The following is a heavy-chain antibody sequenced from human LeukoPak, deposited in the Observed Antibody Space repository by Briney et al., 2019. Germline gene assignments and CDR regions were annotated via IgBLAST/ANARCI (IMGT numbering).Heavy chain of an antibody. CDR3: ARDGRYSSSWSYYFDY. CDR2: ISSSSSYI. CDR1: GFTFSSYS. Sequence: GGSLRLSCAASGFTFSSYSMNWVRQAPGKGLEWVSSISSSSSYIYYADSVKGRFTISRDNAKNSLYLQMNSLRAEDTAVYYCARDGRYSSSWSYYFDYWGQGTLVTVS. V-gene: IGHV3-21*01. D-gene: IGHD6-13*01. J-gene: IGHJ4*02.